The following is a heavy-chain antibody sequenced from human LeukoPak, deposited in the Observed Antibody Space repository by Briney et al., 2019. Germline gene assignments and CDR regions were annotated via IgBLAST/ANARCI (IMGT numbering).Heavy chain of an antibody. J-gene: IGHJ4*02. V-gene: IGHV1-46*01. Sequence: ASLKVSCKASGYTFTTYYMHWVRQAPGQGLEWMGIINPSSGSTSYAQKFQGRVTMTRDTSTSTVYMELSSLRSEDTAIYYCARVLGAHRYGSIDHWGQGTLVTVFS. CDR3: ARVLGAHRYGSIDH. D-gene: IGHD5-18*01. CDR1: GYTFTTYY. CDR2: INPSSGST.